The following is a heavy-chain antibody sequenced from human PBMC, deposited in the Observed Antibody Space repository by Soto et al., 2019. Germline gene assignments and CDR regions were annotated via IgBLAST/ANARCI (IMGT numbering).Heavy chain of an antibody. CDR3: TRFDGNSAFDY. CDR2: IWDDGSRE. J-gene: IGHJ4*02. V-gene: IGHV3-33*01. D-gene: IGHD1-1*01. Sequence: QVQLVESGGGVVQPGGSLRLSCAASGFTFGSYGMHWVRQAPGKGLEWAAVIWDDGSREYYVDSVKGRFIISRDNSKNTVYLQMNSLRPEDTAVYYRTRFDGNSAFDYWGQGTLVTVSS. CDR1: GFTFGSYG.